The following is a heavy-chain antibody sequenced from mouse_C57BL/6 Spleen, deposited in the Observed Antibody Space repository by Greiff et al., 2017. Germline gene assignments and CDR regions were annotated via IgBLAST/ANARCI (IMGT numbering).Heavy chain of an antibody. CDR1: GFTFSDYY. Sequence: EVQLVESEGGLVQPGSSMKLSCTASGFTFSDYYMAWVRQVPEKGLEWVANINYDGSSTYYLDSLKSRFIISRDNAKHILYLQMSSLKSEDTATYYCARDYDGGYWYFDVWGTGTTVTVSS. J-gene: IGHJ1*03. V-gene: IGHV5-16*01. CDR3: ARDYDGGYWYFDV. D-gene: IGHD2-12*01. CDR2: INYDGSST.